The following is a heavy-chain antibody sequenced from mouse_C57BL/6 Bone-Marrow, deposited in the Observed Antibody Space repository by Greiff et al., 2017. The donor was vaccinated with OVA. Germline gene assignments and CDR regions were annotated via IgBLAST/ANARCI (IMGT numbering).Heavy chain of an antibody. CDR2: IHTYSGSP. CDR3: ATYEMYY. V-gene: IGHV1-64*01. J-gene: IGHJ4*01. D-gene: IGHD5-1*01. CDR1: GYTFTSYC. Sequence: QVKLQQPGAELVKPGASVKLSCKASGYTFTSYCMHWVKQRPGQGLEWIGMIHTYSGSPHYNETFKSKATLTVDTSSSTAYLERSSLTSEGSAVYYCATYEMYYWGKGTSVTVSS.